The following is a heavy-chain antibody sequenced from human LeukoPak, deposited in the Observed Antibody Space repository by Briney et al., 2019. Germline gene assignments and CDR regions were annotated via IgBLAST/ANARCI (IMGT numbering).Heavy chain of an antibody. CDR1: GYTFTGYY. V-gene: IGHV1-2*02. CDR3: ARGRLVRGPRGNWFDP. Sequence: ASVKVSCKASGYTFTGYYMHWVRQAPGQGLEWMGWINPNSGGTNYAQKFQGRVTMTRDTSISTAYMELSRLRSDDTAVYYCARGRLVRGPRGNWFDPWGQGTLVTVSS. J-gene: IGHJ5*02. CDR2: INPNSGGT. D-gene: IGHD3-10*01.